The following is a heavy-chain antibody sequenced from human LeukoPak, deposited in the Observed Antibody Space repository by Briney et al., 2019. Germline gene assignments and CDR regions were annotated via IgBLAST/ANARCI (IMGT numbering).Heavy chain of an antibody. Sequence: ASVKVSCKASGYTFTGYYMHWVRQAPGQGLEWMGIINPSADTTNYAQKFQGRVTMTRDTSTSTVYMELSSLRSEDTAVYYCARVDKTSGLFDSWGQGTLVTVSS. CDR2: INPSADTT. CDR3: ARVDKTSGLFDS. J-gene: IGHJ4*02. D-gene: IGHD2-2*03. V-gene: IGHV1-46*01. CDR1: GYTFTGYY.